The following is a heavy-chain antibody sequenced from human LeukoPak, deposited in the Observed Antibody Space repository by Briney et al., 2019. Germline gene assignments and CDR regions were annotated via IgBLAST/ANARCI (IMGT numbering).Heavy chain of an antibody. Sequence: SETLSLTCAVYGGSFSSYYWSWIRQPPRKGLEWIGYIYYSGSTNYNPSLKSRVTISVDTSKNQFSLKLSSVTAADTAVYYCARHRIAVATDFDYWGQGTLVTVSS. V-gene: IGHV4-59*08. J-gene: IGHJ4*02. CDR3: ARHRIAVATDFDY. CDR1: GGSFSSYY. D-gene: IGHD6-19*01. CDR2: IYYSGST.